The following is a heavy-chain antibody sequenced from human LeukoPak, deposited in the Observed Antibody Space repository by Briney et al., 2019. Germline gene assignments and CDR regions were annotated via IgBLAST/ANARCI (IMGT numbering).Heavy chain of an antibody. V-gene: IGHV3-23*01. CDR1: GFTFHNHA. D-gene: IGHD1-1*01. CDR3: AKDSFSQNGIYDALNL. J-gene: IGHJ3*01. CDR2: IGGGPV. Sequence: PGGSLRLSCEASGFTFHNHAMTWVRQPPGKGLEWVSSIGGGPVYYADSVKGRFTISRDDSKNTLFLQMRSLRAEDTAIYYCAKDSFSQNGIYDALNLWGQGTLVAVSP.